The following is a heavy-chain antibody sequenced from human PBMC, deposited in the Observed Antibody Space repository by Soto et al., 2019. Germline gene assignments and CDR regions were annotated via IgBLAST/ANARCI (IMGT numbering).Heavy chain of an antibody. J-gene: IGHJ4*02. D-gene: IGHD5-18*01. CDR2: IHSSSSTI. CDR3: ARDRGYTYGFDF. V-gene: IGHV3-48*02. CDR1: GRTFTSYS. Sequence: GGSLRLSCAASGRTFTSYSMNWVRQAPGKGLEWVSFIHSSSSTIYYADSVKGRFTISRDNAKNSLYLQMNSLRDEDTAVYYCARDRGYTYGFDFWGQGALVTVSS.